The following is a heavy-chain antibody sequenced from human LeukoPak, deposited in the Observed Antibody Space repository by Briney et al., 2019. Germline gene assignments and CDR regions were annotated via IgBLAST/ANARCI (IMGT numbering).Heavy chain of an antibody. J-gene: IGHJ4*02. CDR3: AGRYKWNAGFDY. CDR2: ISGSGGST. Sequence: GGSLRLSCAASGFTFSSYAMSWVRQAPGKGLVWVSDISGSGGSTNYADSVKGRFTISRDNSKNTLYLQMNSLRAEDTAVYYCAGRYKWNAGFDYWGQGTLVTVSS. V-gene: IGHV3-23*01. CDR1: GFTFSSYA. D-gene: IGHD1-20*01.